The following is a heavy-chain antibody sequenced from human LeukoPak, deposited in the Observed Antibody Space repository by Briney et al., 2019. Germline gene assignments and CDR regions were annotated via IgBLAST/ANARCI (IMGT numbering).Heavy chain of an antibody. V-gene: IGHV3-30*04. J-gene: IGHJ6*03. D-gene: IGHD6-6*01. CDR2: ISYDGSNK. CDR3: ARREYSSSKYYYYYYMDV. CDR1: GFTFSSYA. Sequence: GRSLRLSCAASGFTFSSYAMHWVRQAPGKGLEWVAVISYDGSNKYYADSVKGRFTISRDNSKNTLYLQMNSLRAEDTAVYYCARREYSSSKYYYYYYMDVWGKGTTVTVSS.